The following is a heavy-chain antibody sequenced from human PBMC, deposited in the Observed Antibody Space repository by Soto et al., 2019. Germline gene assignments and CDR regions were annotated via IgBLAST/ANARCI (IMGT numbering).Heavy chain of an antibody. J-gene: IGHJ5*02. Sequence: SETLSLTCVVSGGTIRSPDWWTWVRQPPGKGLEWIGEIFQSGSTNYTPSLESRVTISVDKSKNQFSLTLTSVTAADTAVYFCARGRGRYSSGWSWFDPWGQGILVTVSS. CDR1: GGTIRSPDW. CDR3: ARGRGRYSSGWSWFDP. V-gene: IGHV4-4*02. D-gene: IGHD6-19*01. CDR2: IFQSGST.